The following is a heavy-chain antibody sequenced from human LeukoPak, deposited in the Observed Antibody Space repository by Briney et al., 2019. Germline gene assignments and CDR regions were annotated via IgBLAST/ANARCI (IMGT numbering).Heavy chain of an antibody. Sequence: GASVKVSCKASGYTFTGYYIHWVRRAPGQGLEWMGWINPNSGATNYAQKFQGRVTMTRDTSIPTAYMILSSLTSDDTAVFYCARGGGEGYSYGRYFFDYWGQGTLVTVSS. D-gene: IGHD5-18*01. J-gene: IGHJ4*02. CDR1: GYTFTGYY. CDR3: ARGGGEGYSYGRYFFDY. CDR2: INPNSGAT. V-gene: IGHV1-2*02.